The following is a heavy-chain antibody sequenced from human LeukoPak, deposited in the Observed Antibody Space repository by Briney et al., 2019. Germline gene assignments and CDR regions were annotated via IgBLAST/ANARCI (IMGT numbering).Heavy chain of an antibody. CDR3: ASTGYSSSWYFGKGNHYFDY. Sequence: ASVKVSCKASGYTFTGYYMHWVRQAPGQGLEWMGWISSNSGSTNYAQKFQGRVTMTRDTSISTAYMELSRLRSDDTAVYYCASTGYSSSWYFGKGNHYFDYWGQGTLVTVSS. V-gene: IGHV1-2*02. J-gene: IGHJ4*02. CDR1: GYTFTGYY. D-gene: IGHD6-13*01. CDR2: ISSNSGST.